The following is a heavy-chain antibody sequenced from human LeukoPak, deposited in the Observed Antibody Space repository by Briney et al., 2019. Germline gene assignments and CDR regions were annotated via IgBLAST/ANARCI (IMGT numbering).Heavy chain of an antibody. Sequence: GGSLRLSCAASGFPLSTYWMSWVRQAPGKGLEWVANIKQDGSEKYYVDSVKGRFTISRDNAKNSLYLQMNSLRVEDTAKYYCARLQTYSGYENFDSWGQGTLVTVSS. J-gene: IGHJ4*02. CDR1: GFPLSTYW. V-gene: IGHV3-7*01. CDR3: ARLQTYSGYENFDS. D-gene: IGHD5-12*01. CDR2: IKQDGSEK.